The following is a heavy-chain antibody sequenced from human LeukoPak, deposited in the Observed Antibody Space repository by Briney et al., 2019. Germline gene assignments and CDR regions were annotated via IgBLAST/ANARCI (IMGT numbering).Heavy chain of an antibody. D-gene: IGHD3-22*01. J-gene: IGHJ1*01. CDR3: ARRRYYDSSGYLE. CDR1: GDSVSRSDSY. V-gene: IGHV4-39*01. CDR2: IYYSGRT. Sequence: SETLSLTCTIFGDSVSRSDSYWDWIRQPPGKGLEWIGTIYYSGRTYYSPSLKSRVTLSVDMSNNQFSLTLSSVTAADTAVYFCARRRYYDSSGYLEWGQGTLVTVSS.